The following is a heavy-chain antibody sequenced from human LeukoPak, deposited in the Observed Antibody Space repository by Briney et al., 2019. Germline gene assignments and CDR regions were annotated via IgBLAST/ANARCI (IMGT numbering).Heavy chain of an antibody. CDR2: IYYSGST. CDR3: ARSYGDYNPYYMDV. Sequence: PSETLSLTCAVSGGSISSGGYSWSWIRQPPGKGLEWIGYIYYSGSTYYNPSLKSRVTISVDTSKNQFSLKLSSVTAADTAVYYCARSYGDYNPYYMDVWGKGTTVTVSS. J-gene: IGHJ6*03. D-gene: IGHD4-17*01. V-gene: IGHV4-30-4*07. CDR1: GGSISSGGYS.